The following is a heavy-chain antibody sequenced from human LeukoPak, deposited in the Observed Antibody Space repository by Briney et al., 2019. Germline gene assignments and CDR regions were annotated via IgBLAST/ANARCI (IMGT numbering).Heavy chain of an antibody. CDR1: GFTFRSYA. J-gene: IGHJ5*02. CDR2: ISGSGGST. Sequence: GGSLRLSWAASGFTFRSYAMSGVGQAPGRGLEGVSPISGSGGSTYYADSVKGRFTISRDNSKNTLYLRMNSLRAEDTAVYYCAKGSTVVTPGSWFDPWGQGTLVTVSS. V-gene: IGHV3-23*01. D-gene: IGHD4-23*01. CDR3: AKGSTVVTPGSWFDP.